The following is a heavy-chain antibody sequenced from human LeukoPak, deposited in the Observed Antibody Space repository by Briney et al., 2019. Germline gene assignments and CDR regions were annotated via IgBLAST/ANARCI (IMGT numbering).Heavy chain of an antibody. CDR1: GFTVSNKY. CDR3: AKDRAWGYGDYSDAFDI. Sequence: GGSLRLSCVASGFTVSNKYMSWVRQAPGKGLEWVSVLYNAGSTYYADSVKGRFTISRDNSKNTLYLQMYSLRAEDTAVYYCAKDRAWGYGDYSDAFDIWGQGTMVTVSS. CDR2: LYNAGST. J-gene: IGHJ3*02. V-gene: IGHV3-53*01. D-gene: IGHD4-17*01.